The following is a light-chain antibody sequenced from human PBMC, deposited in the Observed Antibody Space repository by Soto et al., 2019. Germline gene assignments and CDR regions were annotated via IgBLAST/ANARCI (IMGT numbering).Light chain of an antibody. V-gene: IGLV2-14*01. Sequence: QSALTQPASVSGSPGQRVTISCTGTSSDVGGYNYVSWYQQLPGKAPKLMISEVSNRPSGFSNRFSGSKSGNSASLTISGLQAEDEADYYCSSYTSSITFCVFGGGTKLTVL. CDR2: EVS. CDR3: SSYTSSITFCV. CDR1: SSDVGGYNY. J-gene: IGLJ3*02.